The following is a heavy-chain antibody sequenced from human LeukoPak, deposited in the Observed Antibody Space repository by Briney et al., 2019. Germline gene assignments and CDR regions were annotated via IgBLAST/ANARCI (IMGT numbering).Heavy chain of an antibody. V-gene: IGHV1-18*01. CDR2: ISTFNGNT. Sequence: GASVKVSCKASGYAFTNYGITWVRQAPGQGLEWLGWISTFNGNTNYAQRLQGRVTMTTDTSTYTAYLELRRLRSDDTALYYCARRHLIGHGYFDHWGQGSLVTVSS. D-gene: IGHD2-15*01. CDR3: ARRHLIGHGYFDH. CDR1: GYAFTNYG. J-gene: IGHJ4*02.